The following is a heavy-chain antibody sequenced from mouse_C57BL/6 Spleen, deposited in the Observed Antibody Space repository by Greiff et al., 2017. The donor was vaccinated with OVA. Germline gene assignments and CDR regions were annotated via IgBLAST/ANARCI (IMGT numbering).Heavy chain of an antibody. CDR2: IYPGSGST. CDR3: ARAIYSNFYWYFDV. D-gene: IGHD2-5*01. V-gene: IGHV1-55*01. J-gene: IGHJ1*03. Sequence: QVQLKQPGAELVKPGASVKMSCKASGYTFTSYWITWVKQRPGQGLEWIGDIYPGSGSTNYNEKFKSKATLTVDTSSSTAYMQLSSLTSEDSAVYYCARAIYSNFYWYFDVWGTGTTVTVSS. CDR1: GYTFTSYW.